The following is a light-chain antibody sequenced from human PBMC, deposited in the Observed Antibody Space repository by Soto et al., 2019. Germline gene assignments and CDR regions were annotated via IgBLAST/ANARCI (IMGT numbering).Light chain of an antibody. J-gene: IGLJ2*01. Sequence: QSVLTQPPSVSGAPGQKVTISCSGSSSNIGNNYVSWYQQLPGTAPKLLIYDNNKRPSGIPDRFSGSKSGTSATLVITGRQTGDEADYYCGTWDSSLSAGVFGGGTQRTVL. CDR2: DNN. CDR1: SSNIGNNY. CDR3: GTWDSSLSAGV. V-gene: IGLV1-51*01.